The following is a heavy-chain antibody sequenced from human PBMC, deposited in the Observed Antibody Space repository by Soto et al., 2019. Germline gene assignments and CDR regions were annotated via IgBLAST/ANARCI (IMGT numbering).Heavy chain of an antibody. CDR2: IVVGSGNT. V-gene: IGHV1-58*01. CDR1: GFTFTSSA. Sequence: GASVKVSCKASGFTFTSSAVQWVRQARGQRLEWIGWIVVGSGNTNYAQKFQERVTITRDMSTSTAYMELSSLRSEDTAVYYCAVAGYNWNDFRFDPWGQGTLVTAPQ. D-gene: IGHD1-20*01. J-gene: IGHJ5*02. CDR3: AVAGYNWNDFRFDP.